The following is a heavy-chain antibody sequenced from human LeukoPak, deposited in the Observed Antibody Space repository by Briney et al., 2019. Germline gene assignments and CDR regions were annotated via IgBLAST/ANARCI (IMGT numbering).Heavy chain of an antibody. Sequence: GGSLRLSCAGSGFIVSDNYMTWVRQAPGKGPEWVSVTYSGGTTYYADSVEGRFTISRDSAKNTLYLQMNSLRTEDTAVYYCTKEGGLGYCSTTSCAFAHWGRGTLVTVSS. CDR2: TYSGGTT. D-gene: IGHD2-2*01. V-gene: IGHV3-53*01. CDR1: GFIVSDNY. J-gene: IGHJ4*02. CDR3: TKEGGLGYCSTTSCAFAH.